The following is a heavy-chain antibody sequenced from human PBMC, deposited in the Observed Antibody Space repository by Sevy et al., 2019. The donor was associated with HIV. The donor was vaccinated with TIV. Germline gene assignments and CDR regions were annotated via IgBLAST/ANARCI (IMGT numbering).Heavy chain of an antibody. CDR3: ARDGGGTGGFDI. Sequence: GGSLRLSCAASGFTVSSKYMNWVRQAPGKGLEWVSVIYSDGSTYYADSVRGRFTISRDNSKNTLYLQMNSLRAEDTAVYYCARDGGGTGGFDIWGQGTMVTVSS. CDR1: GFTVSSKY. V-gene: IGHV3-66*01. CDR2: IYSDGST. D-gene: IGHD3-16*01. J-gene: IGHJ3*02.